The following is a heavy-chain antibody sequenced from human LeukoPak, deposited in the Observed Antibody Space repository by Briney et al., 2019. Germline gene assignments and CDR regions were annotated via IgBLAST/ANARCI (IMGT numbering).Heavy chain of an antibody. J-gene: IGHJ4*02. D-gene: IGHD5-24*01. Sequence: ASVKVSCKASGYTFSSYYMHWVRQTPGQGLEWMGIINPSGGCTSYAQKFQGRVTMTRDTSTSTVYMELSSLRCEDTAVYYCAREGGRDGSFDYWGQGAMVTVSS. CDR2: INPSGGCT. V-gene: IGHV1-46*01. CDR3: AREGGRDGSFDY. CDR1: GYTFSSYY.